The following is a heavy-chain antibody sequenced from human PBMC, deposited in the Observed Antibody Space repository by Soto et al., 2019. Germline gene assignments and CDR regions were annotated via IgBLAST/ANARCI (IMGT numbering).Heavy chain of an antibody. Sequence: QVQLVQSGAEVKKPGASVKVSCKASGYTFTSYGISWVRQPPGHGLEWMGWISTYKGNTKYAQKLQGRDTMTKDTSTSTAYMELRSLRSDDTAVFYCAREMVRGVGSDYGGQGTLVTVSS. CDR1: GYTFTSYG. CDR2: ISTYKGNT. J-gene: IGHJ4*02. V-gene: IGHV1-18*01. D-gene: IGHD3-10*01. CDR3: AREMVRGVGSDY.